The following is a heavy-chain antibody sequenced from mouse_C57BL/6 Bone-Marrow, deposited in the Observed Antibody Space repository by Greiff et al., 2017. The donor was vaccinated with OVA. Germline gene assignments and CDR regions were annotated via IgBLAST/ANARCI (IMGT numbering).Heavy chain of an antibody. Sequence: VKLVESGPELVKPGASVKISCKASGYAFSSSWMNWVKQRPGKGLEWIGRIYPGDGDTNYNGQFKGQATLSADKSSSTAYMQLSRLTSEDSEVYVCAHYYGSSLWYFDVWGTGTTVTVSS. J-gene: IGHJ1*03. V-gene: IGHV1-82*01. CDR3: AHYYGSSLWYFDV. CDR2: IYPGDGDT. D-gene: IGHD1-1*01. CDR1: GYAFSSSW.